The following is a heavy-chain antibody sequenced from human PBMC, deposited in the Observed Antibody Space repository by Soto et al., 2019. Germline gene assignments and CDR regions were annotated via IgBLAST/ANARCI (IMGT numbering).Heavy chain of an antibody. J-gene: IGHJ4*02. D-gene: IGHD6-6*01. CDR2: IYHSGRT. CDR3: AREYSNSPEAFDL. CDR1: GGSVNSDNYY. Sequence: SETLSLTCTVSGGSVNSDNYYWSWIRQPPGKGLEWIGCIYHSGRTSYNPSLETRVTISVDTSRNQFSLGLSAVTAADTAVFYCAREYSNSPEAFDLWGQGALVTVSS. V-gene: IGHV4-61*01.